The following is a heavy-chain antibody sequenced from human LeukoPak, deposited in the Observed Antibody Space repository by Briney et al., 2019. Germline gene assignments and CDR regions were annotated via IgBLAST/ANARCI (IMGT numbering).Heavy chain of an antibody. V-gene: IGHV3-21*01. Sequence: GGSLRLSCAASGFTFSSYMMNWVRQAPGKGLEWVSSINSGSTYTYYAESVKGRFTVSRDNAKNSLFLQMNSLRAEDTAIYYCARSLTTLTYEGYWGQGTLVTVSS. CDR2: INSGSTYT. CDR3: ARSLTTLTYEGY. CDR1: GFTFSSYM. J-gene: IGHJ4*02. D-gene: IGHD1-1*01.